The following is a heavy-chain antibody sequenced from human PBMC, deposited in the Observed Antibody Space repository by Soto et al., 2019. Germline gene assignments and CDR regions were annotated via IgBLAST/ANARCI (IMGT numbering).Heavy chain of an antibody. Sequence: SETLSLTCAVYGGSFSAYYWSWIRQPPGKGLEWIGEINHSGSSNYNPSLKSRVTISVDTSKNQFSLKLSSVTAADTAVYYCARVRYYGSGSYPSYYYYYYGMDVWVQGTTV. J-gene: IGHJ6*02. D-gene: IGHD3-10*01. CDR3: ARVRYYGSGSYPSYYYYYYGMDV. CDR2: INHSGSS. V-gene: IGHV4-34*01. CDR1: GGSFSAYY.